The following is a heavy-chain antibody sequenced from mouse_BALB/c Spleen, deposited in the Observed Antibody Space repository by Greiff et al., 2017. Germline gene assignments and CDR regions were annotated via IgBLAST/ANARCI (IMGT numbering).Heavy chain of an antibody. D-gene: IGHD2-4*01. CDR2: INPSNGRT. CDR3: ARSDDYDGPSVAY. Sequence: QVQLQQPGAELVKPGASVKLSCKASGYTFTSYWMHWVKQRPGQGLEWIGEINPSNGRTNYNEKFKSKATLTVDKSSSTAYMQLSSLTSEDSAVYYCARSDDYDGPSVAYWGQGTLVTVSA. V-gene: IGHV1S81*02. J-gene: IGHJ3*01. CDR1: GYTFTSYW.